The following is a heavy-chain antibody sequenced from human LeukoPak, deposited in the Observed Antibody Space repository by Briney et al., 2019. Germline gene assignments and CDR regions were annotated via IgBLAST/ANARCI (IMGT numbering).Heavy chain of an antibody. CDR3: ARHVESGRYYWFDC. V-gene: IGHV4-39*01. Sequence: ASETLSLTCTVSGGSISSSSYSWGWIRQPPGKGLEWIGSIYYSGSTYYNPSLKSRVTISVDTSKNQFSLKLNSLTAADTAVYYCARHVESGRYYWFDCWGQGTLVTVSS. J-gene: IGHJ4*02. D-gene: IGHD1-26*01. CDR1: GGSISSSSYS. CDR2: IYYSGST.